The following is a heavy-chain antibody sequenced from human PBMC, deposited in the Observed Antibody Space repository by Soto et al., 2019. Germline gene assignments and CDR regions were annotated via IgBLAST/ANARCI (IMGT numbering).Heavy chain of an antibody. J-gene: IGHJ3*02. V-gene: IGHV1-2*04. D-gene: IGHD3-16*01. CDR1: GYTFTGYY. CDR3: AREGNGLRPTRNAFDI. CDR2: INPNSGGT. Sequence: ASVKVSCKASGYTFTGYYMHWVRQAPGQGLEWMGWINPNSGGTNYAQKFQGWVTTTRDTSISTAYMELSRLRSDDTAVYYCAREGNGLRPTRNAFDIWGQGTMVTVSS.